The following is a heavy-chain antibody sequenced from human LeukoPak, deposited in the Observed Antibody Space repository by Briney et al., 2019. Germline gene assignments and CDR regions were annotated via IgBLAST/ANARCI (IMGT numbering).Heavy chain of an antibody. CDR3: AAENGGRVVGDDPFDI. D-gene: IGHD3-22*01. V-gene: IGHV3-23*01. J-gene: IGHJ3*02. Sequence: GSLRLSCAASGFTSNNYAINWVRQAPGKGLEWVSGISVYSEKIKYADSVKGRFTISEDNSKNTVDLQMSSLRVDDTAVYYCAAENGGRVVGDDPFDIWGQGTMVTVSA. CDR1: GFTSNNYA. CDR2: ISVYSEKI.